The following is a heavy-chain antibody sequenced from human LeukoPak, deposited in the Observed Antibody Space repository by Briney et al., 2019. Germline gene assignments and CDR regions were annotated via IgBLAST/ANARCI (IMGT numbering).Heavy chain of an antibody. CDR1: GGSISSSNF. Sequence: SGTLSLTCAASGGSISSSNFWSWVRQPPGKGLEWIGEIYHSGSTNYNPSLKSRVTISVDKSKNQFSLLLSSVTAADTAVYYCARSEASFYFDSWGQGSLVTVS. V-gene: IGHV4-4*02. CDR2: IYHSGST. J-gene: IGHJ4*02. CDR3: ARSEASFYFDS.